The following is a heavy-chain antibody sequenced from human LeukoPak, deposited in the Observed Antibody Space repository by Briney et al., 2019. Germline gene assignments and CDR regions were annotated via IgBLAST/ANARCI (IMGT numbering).Heavy chain of an antibody. D-gene: IGHD6-13*01. J-gene: IGHJ4*02. V-gene: IGHV3-21*01. CDR2: ISSSSSYI. CDR3: ARDAAAAGTPNFDY. Sequence: SGGSLRLSCAASGFTFSSYSMNWVRQAPGKGLEWVSSISSSSSYIYYADSVKGRFTISRDNAKNSLYLQMNSLRAEDTAVYYCARDAAAAGTPNFDYWGQGTLVTVSS. CDR1: GFTFSSYS.